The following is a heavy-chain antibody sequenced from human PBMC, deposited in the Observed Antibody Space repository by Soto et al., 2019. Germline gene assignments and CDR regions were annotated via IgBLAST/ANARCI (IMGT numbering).Heavy chain of an antibody. Sequence: EVQLVESGGGLVQPGGSLRLSCAASGFTFSSYEMNWVRQAPGKGLEWLSYISSSGRTRDYADSVKGRFTTSRDNAKNSLYLQMNRLRGEDTAVYYCARGVSAGGVFDYWGQGTLVTVSS. CDR1: GFTFSSYE. CDR2: ISSSGRTR. J-gene: IGHJ4*02. V-gene: IGHV3-48*03. CDR3: ARGVSAGGVFDY. D-gene: IGHD3-16*01.